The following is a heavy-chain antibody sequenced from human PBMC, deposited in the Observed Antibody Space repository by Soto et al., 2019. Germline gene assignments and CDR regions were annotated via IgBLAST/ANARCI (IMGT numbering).Heavy chain of an antibody. J-gene: IGHJ5*02. CDR3: AKGGFIVVVVAAHNWFDP. D-gene: IGHD2-15*01. CDR2: ISGSGGST. Sequence: EVQLLESGGGLVQPGGSLRLSCAASGFTFSSYAMTWVRQAPGKGLEWVSAISGSGGSTYYADSVKGRFTISRDNSKNTLYLQMIRLRAEDTAVYYCAKGGFIVVVVAAHNWFDPWGQGTLVTVSS. V-gene: IGHV3-23*01. CDR1: GFTFSSYA.